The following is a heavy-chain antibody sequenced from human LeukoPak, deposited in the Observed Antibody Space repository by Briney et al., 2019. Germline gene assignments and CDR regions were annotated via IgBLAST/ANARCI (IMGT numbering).Heavy chain of an antibody. J-gene: IGHJ4*02. CDR1: GFTFKTYG. V-gene: IGHV3-30*03. CDR3: ARDGDIGAAGYYFGY. D-gene: IGHD6-13*01. Sequence: PGRSLRLSCEASGFTFKTYGMHWVRQAPGKGLEWVAVISSDGRDKHCADSVKGRLTISRDNPKDTLYLQMNNLRPEDTAVYYCARDGDIGAAGYYFGYWGQGTLVTVSS. CDR2: ISSDGRDK.